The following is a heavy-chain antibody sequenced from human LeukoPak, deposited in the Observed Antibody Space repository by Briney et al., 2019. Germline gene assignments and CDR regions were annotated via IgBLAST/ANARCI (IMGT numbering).Heavy chain of an antibody. Sequence: SVKVSCKASGGTFSSYAISWVRQAPGQGLEWMGRIIPIFGTANYAQKFQGRVTITTDESTSTAYMELSSPRSEDTAVYYCARDADSTYYYGSGRPDWGQGTLVTVSS. D-gene: IGHD3-10*01. J-gene: IGHJ4*02. CDR2: IIPIFGTA. V-gene: IGHV1-69*05. CDR1: GGTFSSYA. CDR3: ARDADSTYYYGSGRPD.